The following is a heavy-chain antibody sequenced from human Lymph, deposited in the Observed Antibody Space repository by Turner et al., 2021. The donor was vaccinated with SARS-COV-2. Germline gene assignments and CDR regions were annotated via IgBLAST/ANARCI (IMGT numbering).Heavy chain of an antibody. CDR3: ARAPFIIVLMMYASGYFDN. J-gene: IGHJ4*02. CDR1: GASITSSSYY. CDR2: IYYSGST. D-gene: IGHD2-8*01. Sequence: HLRLKDPGPDRVKPSETLPLTGTVPGASITSSSYYWGWIRQPPGKGLEWIGSIYYSGSTYYNPSLKSRVTISVDTSKNQFSLKLSSVTAADTAVYYCARAPFIIVLMMYASGYFDNWGQGTLVTVSS. V-gene: IGHV4-39*01.